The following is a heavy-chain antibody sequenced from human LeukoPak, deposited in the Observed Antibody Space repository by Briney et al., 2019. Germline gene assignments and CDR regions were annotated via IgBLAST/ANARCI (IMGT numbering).Heavy chain of an antibody. CDR3: AKDRSLSDAFDI. D-gene: IGHD3-16*02. CDR1: GFTFSSYA. V-gene: IGHV3-23*01. CDR2: ISGSDGST. Sequence: GGSLRLSCAASGFTFSSYAMSWVRQAPGKGLEWVSAISGSDGSTYYADSVKGRFTISRDNSKNTLYLQMNSLRAEDTAVYYCAKDRSLSDAFDIWGQGTMVTVSS. J-gene: IGHJ3*02.